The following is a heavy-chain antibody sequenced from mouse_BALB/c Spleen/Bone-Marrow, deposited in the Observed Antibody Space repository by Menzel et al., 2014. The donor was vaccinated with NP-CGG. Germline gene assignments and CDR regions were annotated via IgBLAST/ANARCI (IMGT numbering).Heavy chain of an antibody. Sequence: EVQLVESGAELVKPGASVKLSCTASGFNIKDTYMHWVMQRPEQGLEWIGRIDPANGNTKYDPKFQGKATITADTSSNTAYLQLSSLTSEDTAVYYCARYRYYGSSYAMDYWGQGTSVIVSS. J-gene: IGHJ4*01. CDR1: GFNIKDTY. D-gene: IGHD1-1*01. CDR2: IDPANGNT. CDR3: ARYRYYGSSYAMDY. V-gene: IGHV14-3*02.